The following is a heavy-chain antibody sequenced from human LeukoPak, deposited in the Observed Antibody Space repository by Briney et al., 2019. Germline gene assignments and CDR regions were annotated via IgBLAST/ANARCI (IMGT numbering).Heavy chain of an antibody. V-gene: IGHV3-23*01. J-gene: IGHJ4*02. CDR1: GFTFSSYA. CDR2: ISGSGGST. Sequence: GGSLRLSCAASGFTFSSYAMGWVRQAPGKGLEWVSAISGSGGSTYYADSVKGRFTISRDNSKNTLYLQMNSLRAEDTAVYYCVKGLDYSSSQMDSWGQGTLVTVSS. CDR3: VKGLDYSSSQMDS. D-gene: IGHD6-6*01.